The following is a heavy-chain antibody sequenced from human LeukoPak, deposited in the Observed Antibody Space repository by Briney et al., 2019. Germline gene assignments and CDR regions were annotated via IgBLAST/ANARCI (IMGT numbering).Heavy chain of an antibody. J-gene: IGHJ4*02. D-gene: IGHD3-22*01. CDR1: GYTFTSYD. CDR3: ARTDYYYDSSGYFGY. Sequence: SVKVSCKASGYTFTSYDINWVRQAPGQGLEWMGRIIPILGIANYAQKFQGRVTITAGKSTSTAYMELSSLRSEDTAVYYCARTDYYYDSSGYFGYWGQGTLVTVSS. V-gene: IGHV1-69*04. CDR2: IIPILGIA.